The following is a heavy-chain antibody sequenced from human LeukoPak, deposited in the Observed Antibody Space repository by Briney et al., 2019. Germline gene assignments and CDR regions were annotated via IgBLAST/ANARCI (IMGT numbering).Heavy chain of an antibody. V-gene: IGHV3-64*02. D-gene: IGHD4-17*01. CDR1: GFTFSRSA. CDR3: AKNPRGYGDYFFDY. J-gene: IGHJ4*02. Sequence: GGSLRLSCAASGFTFSRSAMHWVRQAPGKGLEYVSAISSNGGSTYYADSVKGRFTISRDNSKNTLYLQMSSLRAEDTAVYYCAKNPRGYGDYFFDYWGQGTLVTVSS. CDR2: ISSNGGST.